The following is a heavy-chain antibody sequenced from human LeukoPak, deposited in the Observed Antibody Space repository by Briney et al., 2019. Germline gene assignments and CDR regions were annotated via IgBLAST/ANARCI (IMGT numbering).Heavy chain of an antibody. J-gene: IGHJ4*02. V-gene: IGHV4-39*01. CDR2: IYYSGST. D-gene: IGHD3-3*01. CDR1: GGSISSSSYY. CDR3: ARLRRITIFGVVIKSPRYYFDY. Sequence: PSETLSLTCTVSGGSISSSSYYWGWIRQPPGKGLEWIGSIYYSGSTYYNPSLKSRVTISVDTSKNQFSLKLSSATAADTAVYYCARLRRITIFGVVIKSPRYYFDYWGQGTLVTVSS.